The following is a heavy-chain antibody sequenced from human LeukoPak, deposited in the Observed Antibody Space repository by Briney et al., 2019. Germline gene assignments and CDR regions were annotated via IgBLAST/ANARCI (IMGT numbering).Heavy chain of an antibody. CDR1: GVSISSYY. D-gene: IGHD6-13*01. CDR3: ARFSVAAVGTGWFDP. V-gene: IGHV4-59*01. J-gene: IGHJ5*02. CDR2: IYYSGST. Sequence: SETLSLTCTVSGVSISSYYWSWIRQPPGKGLELIGYIYYSGSTNYNPSLKSRVTISVDTSKNQLSLKLSSVTAADTAVYYCARFSVAAVGTGWFDPWGQGTLVTVSA.